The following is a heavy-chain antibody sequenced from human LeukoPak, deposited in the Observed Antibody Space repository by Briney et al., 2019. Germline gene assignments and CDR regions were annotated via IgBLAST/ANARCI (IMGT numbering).Heavy chain of an antibody. D-gene: IGHD1-26*01. J-gene: IGHJ4*02. CDR1: GYTFTSYG. Sequence: ASVKVSCKASGYTFTSYGISWVRQAPGQGLEWMGWISAYNGNTNYAQKLQGRVTMTTDTSTSTAYMELRSLGSDDTAVYYCARVLRGSGSYLQYYFDYWGQGTLVTVSS. CDR2: ISAYNGNT. CDR3: ARVLRGSGSYLQYYFDY. V-gene: IGHV1-18*01.